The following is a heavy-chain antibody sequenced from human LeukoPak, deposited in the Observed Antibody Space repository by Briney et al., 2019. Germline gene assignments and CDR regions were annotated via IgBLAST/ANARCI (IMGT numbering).Heavy chain of an antibody. V-gene: IGHV4-30-2*01. J-gene: IGHJ6*03. CDR3: ARDLYDPQTDYYYYMDV. Sequence: SQTLPLTCAVSGGSISSGGYYWSWIRQPPGKGLEWIGYIYHSGSTYYNPSLKSRVTISVDRSKNQFSLKLSSVTAAGTAVYYCARDLYDPQTDYYYYMDVWGKGTTVTVSS. CDR1: GGSISSGGYY. CDR2: IYHSGST. D-gene: IGHD3-16*01.